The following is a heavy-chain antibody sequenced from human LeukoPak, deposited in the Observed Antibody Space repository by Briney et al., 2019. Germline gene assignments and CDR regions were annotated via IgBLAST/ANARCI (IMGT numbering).Heavy chain of an antibody. CDR3: ARDGSSGYYYWFDP. Sequence: SETLSLTCTVSGGSISSGSYYWAWIRQPPGKGLEWIGSIYDSGNTYYNPSVKSRVTVSVDTSRNQFSLKLSSVTAADTAVYFCARDGSSGYYYWFDPRGQGTLVTVSS. CDR2: IYDSGNT. V-gene: IGHV4-39*07. D-gene: IGHD3-22*01. CDR1: GGSISSGSYY. J-gene: IGHJ5*02.